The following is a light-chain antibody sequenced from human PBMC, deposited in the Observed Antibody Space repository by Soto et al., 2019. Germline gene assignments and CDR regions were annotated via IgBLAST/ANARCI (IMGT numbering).Light chain of an antibody. CDR2: DAS. J-gene: IGKJ1*01. CDR1: QSVSGW. CDR3: QQYETFAGT. Sequence: DIQMTQSPSTLSASVGDTVTVTCRASQSVSGWLAWYQQKPGEAPKLLIYDASDLPRGVPSRFSGSGSGTKFTLTITSLQPDDFATYYCQQYETFAGTFGPGTKVEI. V-gene: IGKV1-5*01.